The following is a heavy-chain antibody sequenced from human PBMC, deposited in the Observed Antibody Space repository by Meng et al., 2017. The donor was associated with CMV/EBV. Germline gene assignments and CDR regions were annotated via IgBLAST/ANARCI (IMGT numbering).Heavy chain of an antibody. CDR2: INHSGST. CDR3: ARVWDSGWDY. Sequence: QVQLPQWGAGLLKPSETLSLTCAVYGGSFSGYYWSWIRQPPGKGLEWIGEINHSGSTNYNPSLKSRVTISVDTSKNQFSLKLSSVTAADTVVYYCARVWDSGWDYWGQGTLVTVSS. CDR1: GGSFSGYY. D-gene: IGHD3-22*01. V-gene: IGHV4-34*01. J-gene: IGHJ4*02.